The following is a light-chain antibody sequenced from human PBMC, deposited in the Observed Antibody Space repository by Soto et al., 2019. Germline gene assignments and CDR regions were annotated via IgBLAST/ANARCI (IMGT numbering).Light chain of an antibody. CDR1: QSISSW. J-gene: IGKJ1*01. V-gene: IGKV1-5*01. Sequence: DIQMTQSPSTLSASXXDRVXITCRASQSISSWLAWYQQKPGKAPKXXIYHASSLGSGVPSRFSGSGAGTEFTLTVSSLQPEDVATYYCQKYNSAPQTFGQGTKVEIK. CDR2: HAS. CDR3: QKYNSAPQT.